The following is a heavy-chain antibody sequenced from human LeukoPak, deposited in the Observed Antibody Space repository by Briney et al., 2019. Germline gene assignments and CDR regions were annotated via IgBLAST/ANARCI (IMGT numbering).Heavy chain of an antibody. D-gene: IGHD6-13*01. V-gene: IGHV4-59*11. CDR1: GGSISSHY. CDR2: IYYSGST. J-gene: IGHJ6*03. CDR3: ARVPGYSSSWYDYYYYYYMDV. Sequence: SETLSHTCTVSGGSISSHYWSWIRQPPGKGLEWIGYIYYSGSTNYNPSLKSRVTISVDTSKNQFSLKLSPVTAADTAVYYCARVPGYSSSWYDYYYYYYMDVWGKGTTVTVSS.